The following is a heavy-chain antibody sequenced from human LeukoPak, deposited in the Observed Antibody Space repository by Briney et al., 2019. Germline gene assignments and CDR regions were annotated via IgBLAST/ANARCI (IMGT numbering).Heavy chain of an antibody. Sequence: SETLSLTCAVYGGSFSGYYWSWIRQPPGKGLEWIGYIYYSGSTNYNPSLKSRVTISVDTSKNQFSLKLSSVTAADTAVYYCARDKGGTYYYGSGSFYYYGMDVWGQGTTVTVSS. V-gene: IGHV4-59*01. CDR1: GGSFSGYY. D-gene: IGHD3-10*01. CDR2: IYYSGST. CDR3: ARDKGGTYYYGSGSFYYYGMDV. J-gene: IGHJ6*02.